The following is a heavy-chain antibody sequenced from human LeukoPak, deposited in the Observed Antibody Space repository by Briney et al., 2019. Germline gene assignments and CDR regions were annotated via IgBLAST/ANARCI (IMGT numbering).Heavy chain of an antibody. CDR3: ARAKVYCSSTSCPQHWFDP. J-gene: IGHJ5*02. CDR2: IIPIFGIA. D-gene: IGHD2-2*01. Sequence: SVKVSCKASGGTFSSYPISWVRQAPGQGLEWMGRIIPIFGIANYAQKFQGRVTITADKSTSTAYMELSSLRSEDTAVYYCARAKVYCSSTSCPQHWFDPWGQGTLVTVSS. V-gene: IGHV1-69*04. CDR1: GGTFSSYP.